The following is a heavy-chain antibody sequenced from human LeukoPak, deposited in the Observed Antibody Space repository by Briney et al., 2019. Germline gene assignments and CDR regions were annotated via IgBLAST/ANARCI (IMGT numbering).Heavy chain of an antibody. V-gene: IGHV3-48*03. Sequence: TGGSLRLSCAACGFTLSSHPMNWVRQAPGKGLEWVSYIVNDGRMMYYADSVKGRFTISRDSAKNSLYLQMNSLGADDTAVYYCARDDSHFDSSGYFHNYYYGMDVWGQGTTVTVSS. D-gene: IGHD3-22*01. CDR1: GFTLSSHP. J-gene: IGHJ6*02. CDR3: ARDDSHFDSSGYFHNYYYGMDV. CDR2: IVNDGRMM.